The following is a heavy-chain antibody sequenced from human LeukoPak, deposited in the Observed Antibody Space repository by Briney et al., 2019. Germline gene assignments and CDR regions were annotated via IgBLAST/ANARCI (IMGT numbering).Heavy chain of an antibody. V-gene: IGHV3-48*01. Sequence: SGGSLRLSCAASGFTFSSYNMNWVRQAPGKGLEWVSYITTSSSTIYYADSVKGRFTISRDNAKNSLYLQMNSLRAEDTAVYYCASLPRITMIVPAPTRDYWGQGTLVTVSS. CDR1: GFTFSSYN. J-gene: IGHJ4*02. CDR3: ASLPRITMIVPAPTRDY. D-gene: IGHD3-22*01. CDR2: ITTSSSTI.